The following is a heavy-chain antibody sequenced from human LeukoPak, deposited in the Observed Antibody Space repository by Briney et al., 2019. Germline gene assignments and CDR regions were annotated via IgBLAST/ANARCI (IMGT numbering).Heavy chain of an antibody. CDR1: GGSISSGDYY. CDR2: IYYSGST. CDR3: ARGKSITGTRHNWFDP. D-gene: IGHD1-7*01. Sequence: SETLSLTCTVSGGSISSGDYYWSWIRQPPGKGLEWIGYIYYSGSTYYNPSLKSRVTISVDTSKNQFSLKLSSVTAADTAVYYCARGKSITGTRHNWFDPWGQGTLVTVSS. J-gene: IGHJ5*02. V-gene: IGHV4-30-4*01.